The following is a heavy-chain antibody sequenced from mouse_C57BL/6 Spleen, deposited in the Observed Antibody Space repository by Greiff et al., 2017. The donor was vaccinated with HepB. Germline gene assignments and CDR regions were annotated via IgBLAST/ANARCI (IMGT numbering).Heavy chain of an antibody. J-gene: IGHJ4*01. CDR1: GFSLTSYG. CDR2: IWSGGST. V-gene: IGHV2-2*01. Sequence: VKLVESGPGLVQPSQSLSITCTVSGFSLTSYGVHWVRQSPGKGLEWLGVIWSGGSTDYNAAFISRLSISKDNSKSQVFFKMNSLQADDTAIYYCARRWGRYYYGSYYYAMDYWGQGTSVTVSS. D-gene: IGHD1-1*01. CDR3: ARRWGRYYYGSYYYAMDY.